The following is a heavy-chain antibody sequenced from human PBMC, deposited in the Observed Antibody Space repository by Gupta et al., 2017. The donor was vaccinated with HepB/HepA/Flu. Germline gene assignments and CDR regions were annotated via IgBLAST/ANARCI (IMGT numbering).Heavy chain of an antibody. V-gene: IGHV3-20*04. Sequence: EVQLVESGGGVVRPGGSLRLSCVVSGFTFDDYGMSWVRQAPGKGLEWVSGVNWSGDSTGYADSVKGRFTISRDNAKNSLSLQMNSLRAEDTALYYCARYLTNYYYYYMDVWGKGTTVTVSS. J-gene: IGHJ6*03. D-gene: IGHD2-2*01. CDR1: GFTFDDYG. CDR2: VNWSGDST. CDR3: ARYLTNYYYYYMDV.